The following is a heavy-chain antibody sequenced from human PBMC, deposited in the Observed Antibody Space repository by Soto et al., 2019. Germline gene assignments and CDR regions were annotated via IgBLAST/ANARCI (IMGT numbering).Heavy chain of an antibody. CDR2: IYSGGST. J-gene: IGHJ4*02. V-gene: IGHV3-53*01. CDR3: ARDSRNRNFFDY. Sequence: GGSLRLSCAASGFTVSSNYMTWVRQAPGKGLEWVSVIYSGGSTYYADSVKGRFTISRDNSKNTLYLQMNSLRAEDTALYYCARDSRNRNFFDYWGQGTLVTVSS. D-gene: IGHD2-2*01. CDR1: GFTVSSNY.